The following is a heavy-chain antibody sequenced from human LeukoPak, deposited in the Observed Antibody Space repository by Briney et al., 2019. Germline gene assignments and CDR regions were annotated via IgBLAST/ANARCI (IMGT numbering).Heavy chain of an antibody. CDR2: INSDGSST. D-gene: IGHD2-2*01. CDR1: GFTFSSYW. Sequence: GGSLRLSCAASGFTFSSYWMHWVRQAPGKGLVWVSRINSDGSSTTYADSVKGRFTISRDNAKNTLYLQMNSLRAEDTAVYYCARDTPVVPTGYFDYWGQGTLVTVSS. J-gene: IGHJ4*02. CDR3: ARDTPVVPTGYFDY. V-gene: IGHV3-74*01.